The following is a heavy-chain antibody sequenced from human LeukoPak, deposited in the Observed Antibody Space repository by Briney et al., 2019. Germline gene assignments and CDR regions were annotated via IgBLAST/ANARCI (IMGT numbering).Heavy chain of an antibody. CDR3: ARDSYCSGGSCYSRGLDY. Sequence: GGSLRLSCAASGFTFSSYSMNWVRQAPGKGLEWVSSISSSSSYIYYADSVKGRFTISRDNAKNSPYLQMNSLRAEDTAVYYCARDSYCSGGSCYSRGLDYWGQGTLVTVSS. J-gene: IGHJ4*02. D-gene: IGHD2-15*01. CDR1: GFTFSSYS. V-gene: IGHV3-21*01. CDR2: ISSSSSYI.